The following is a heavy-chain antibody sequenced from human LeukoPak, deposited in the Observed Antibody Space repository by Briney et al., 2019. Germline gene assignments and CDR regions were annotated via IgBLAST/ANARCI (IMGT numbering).Heavy chain of an antibody. J-gene: IGHJ6*02. CDR2: INHSGST. CDR1: GGSFSGYY. V-gene: IGHV4-34*01. CDR3: ARIDYRDYYYGMDV. Sequence: PSETLSLTCAVYGGSFSGYYWSWIRQPPGKGLEWIGEINHSGSTNYNPSLKSRVIISVDTSKNQFSLKLSSVTAADTAVYYCARIDYRDYYYGMDVWGQGTTVTVSS. D-gene: IGHD4-11*01.